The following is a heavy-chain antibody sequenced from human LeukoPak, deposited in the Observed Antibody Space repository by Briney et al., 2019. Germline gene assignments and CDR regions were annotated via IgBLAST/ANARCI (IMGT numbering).Heavy chain of an antibody. CDR2: ISHSGST. Sequence: SETLSLTCAAYGGAFSGYHWSWIRQPPGKALEWIGIISHSGSTNYNPSLKSRVTISGDTSMTQFSLKLRSVTAADTAVYYCASSIEETGTLFYWGQGTLFAVSS. CDR3: ASSIEETGTLFY. D-gene: IGHD6-19*01. CDR1: GGAFSGYH. J-gene: IGHJ4*02. V-gene: IGHV4-34*01.